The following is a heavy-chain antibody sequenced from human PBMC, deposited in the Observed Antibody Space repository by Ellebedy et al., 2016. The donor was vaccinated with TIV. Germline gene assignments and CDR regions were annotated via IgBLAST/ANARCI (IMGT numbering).Heavy chain of an antibody. CDR1: GFMFNNYL. J-gene: IGHJ4*02. CDR3: VRDKMVDATTGSKFDY. CDR2: IKQDGSEK. V-gene: IGHV3-7*01. D-gene: IGHD2-15*01. Sequence: ESLKISXAASGFMFNNYLMSWVRQAPGKGLEWVATIKQDGSEKYYVASVTGRFTISRDNAKKSLYLQMNSLRAEGTDTAVYYCVRDKMVDATTGSKFDYWGQGTLVTVSS.